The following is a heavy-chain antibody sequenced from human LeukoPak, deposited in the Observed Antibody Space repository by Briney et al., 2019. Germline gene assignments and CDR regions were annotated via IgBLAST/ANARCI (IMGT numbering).Heavy chain of an antibody. CDR2: INHSGST. J-gene: IGHJ4*02. V-gene: IGHV4-34*01. D-gene: IGHD2-2*01. CDR3: ARGLSRDIVVVPAANNFDY. Sequence: PSETLSLTCAVYGGSFSGYYWSWIRHPPGKGLEWIGEINHSGSTNYNPSLKSRVTISVDTSKNQFSLKLSSVTAADTAVYYCARGLSRDIVVVPAANNFDYWGQGTLVTVSS. CDR1: GGSFSGYY.